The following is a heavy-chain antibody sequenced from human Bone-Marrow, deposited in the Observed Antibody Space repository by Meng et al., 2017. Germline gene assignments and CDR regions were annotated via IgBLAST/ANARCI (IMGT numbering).Heavy chain of an antibody. CDR1: GYSFTSYW. J-gene: IGHJ4*02. CDR3: AMTLTYYYDSSGYYYPYYFDY. D-gene: IGHD3-22*01. V-gene: IGHV5-51*01. Sequence: GESLKISCKGSGYSFTSYWIGWVRQMPGKGLEWMGIIYPGDSDTRYSPSFQGQVTISADKSISTAYLQWSSLKASDTAMYYCAMTLTYYYDSSGYYYPYYFDYWGQGTRVTVSS. CDR2: IYPGDSDT.